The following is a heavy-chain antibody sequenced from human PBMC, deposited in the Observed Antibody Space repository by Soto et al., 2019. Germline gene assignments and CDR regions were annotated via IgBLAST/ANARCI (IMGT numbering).Heavy chain of an antibody. CDR3: ANIHLAFYDFWSGYFFGENWFDP. Sequence: PGGSLRLSCAASGFTFDDYAMHWVRQAPGKGLEWVSGISWNSGSIGYADSVKGRFTISRDNAKNTLYLQMNSLRAEDTAVYYCANIHLAFYDFWSGYFFGENWFDPWGQGTLVTVSS. J-gene: IGHJ5*02. CDR2: ISWNSGSI. CDR1: GFTFDDYA. D-gene: IGHD3-3*01. V-gene: IGHV3-9*01.